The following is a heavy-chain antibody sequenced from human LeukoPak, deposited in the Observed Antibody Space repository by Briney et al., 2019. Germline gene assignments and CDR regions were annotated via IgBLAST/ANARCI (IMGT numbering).Heavy chain of an antibody. CDR2: IYTSGST. CDR1: GGSISSGSYY. J-gene: IGHJ6*03. Sequence: PSKTLSLTCTVSGGSISSGSYYWSWTRQPAGNGLECIGRIYTSGSTNYNPSLKSRVTISVDTSKNQFSLKLSSVTAADTAVYYCASQGGITMIPGYYYYMDVWGKGTTVTVSS. V-gene: IGHV4-61*02. CDR3: ASQGGITMIPGYYYYMDV. D-gene: IGHD3-22*01.